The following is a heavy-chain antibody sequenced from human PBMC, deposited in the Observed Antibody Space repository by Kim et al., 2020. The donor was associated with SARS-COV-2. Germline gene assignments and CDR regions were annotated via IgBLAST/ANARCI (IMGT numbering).Heavy chain of an antibody. CDR1: GYTFTSSG. CDR2: INTANGNT. J-gene: IGHJ6*02. Sequence: ASVKVSCKASGYTFTSSGISWARQAPGQRLEWMGWINTANGNTKYSQKFQDRVTISRDTSARTAYMELNSLRSEDAAVYYCARQSNMDVWGQETPLTVSS. V-gene: IGHV1-3*04. CDR3: ARQSNMDV.